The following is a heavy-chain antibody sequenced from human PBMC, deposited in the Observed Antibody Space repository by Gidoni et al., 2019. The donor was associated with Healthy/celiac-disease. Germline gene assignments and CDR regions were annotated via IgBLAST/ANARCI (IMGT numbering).Heavy chain of an antibody. D-gene: IGHD5-18*01. Sequence: EVQLLDAGGGLVQPGGALRLSCAASGFTFSSYAMSWVRQAPGKVLEWVSAVSGGGCSTYYADPVKGRFTISRDKSKNTRYLQMKSLRAEYTAVYYCAKFEAIVTFDIWGQGTMVTVSS. CDR1: GFTFSSYA. V-gene: IGHV3-23*01. CDR3: AKFEAIVTFDI. CDR2: VSGGGCST. J-gene: IGHJ3*02.